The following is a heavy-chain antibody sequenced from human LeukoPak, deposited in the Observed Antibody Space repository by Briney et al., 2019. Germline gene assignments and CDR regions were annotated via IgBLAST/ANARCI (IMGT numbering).Heavy chain of an antibody. CDR1: GGSFSGYY. V-gene: IGHV4-34*01. Sequence: SETLSLTCAVYGGSFSGYYWSWIRQPPGKGLEWIGEINHSGSTNYNPSLKSRVTISVDTSKNQFSLKLSSVTAAETAVYYCAKGHVLLWFGELFPPGHYGMDVWGKGTTVTVSS. D-gene: IGHD3-10*01. CDR3: AKGHVLLWFGELFPPGHYGMDV. CDR2: INHSGST. J-gene: IGHJ6*04.